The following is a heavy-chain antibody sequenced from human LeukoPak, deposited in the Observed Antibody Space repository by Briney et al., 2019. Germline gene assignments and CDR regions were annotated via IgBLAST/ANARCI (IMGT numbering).Heavy chain of an antibody. D-gene: IGHD3-16*01. CDR3: ARVLKKRPSGGRNFYYYYYGMDV. J-gene: IGHJ6*02. V-gene: IGHV3-23*01. CDR2: ISGSGGST. CDR1: GFTFSSYA. Sequence: PGGSLRLSCAASGFTFSSYAMSWVRQAPGKGLEWVSAISGSGGSTYYADSVKGRFTISRDNSKNTLYLQMNSLRAEDTAVYYCARVLKKRPSGGRNFYYYYYGMDVWGQGTTVTVSS.